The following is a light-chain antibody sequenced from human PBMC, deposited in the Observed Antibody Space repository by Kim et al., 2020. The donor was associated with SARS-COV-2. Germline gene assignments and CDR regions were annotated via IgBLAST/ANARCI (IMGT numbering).Light chain of an antibody. CDR3: QQYGKSPRN. J-gene: IGKJ2*01. V-gene: IGKV3-20*01. CDR2: AAS. CDR1: QSVTSTY. Sequence: EIVLTQSPDTLSLSPGERATLSCRASQSVTSTYLAWYQHKPGQAPRLLIYAASIRATGIPDRFSGSGSGTDFTLTISRLEPEDFALYYCQQYGKSPRNFGQGTKVDIK.